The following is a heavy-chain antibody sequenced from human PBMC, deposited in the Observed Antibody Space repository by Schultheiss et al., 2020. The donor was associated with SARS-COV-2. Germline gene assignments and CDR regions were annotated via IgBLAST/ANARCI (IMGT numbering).Heavy chain of an antibody. CDR1: GYTFTSYD. Sequence: ASVKVSCEASGYTFTSYDINWVRQATGQGLEWMGWMNPNSGGTNYAQKFQGRVTMTRDTSISTAYMELSRLRSDDTAVYYCARGEYSSDDERSYYGMDVWGQGTTVTVSS. D-gene: IGHD6-19*01. CDR3: ARGEYSSDDERSYYGMDV. J-gene: IGHJ6*02. CDR2: MNPNSGGT. V-gene: IGHV1-2*02.